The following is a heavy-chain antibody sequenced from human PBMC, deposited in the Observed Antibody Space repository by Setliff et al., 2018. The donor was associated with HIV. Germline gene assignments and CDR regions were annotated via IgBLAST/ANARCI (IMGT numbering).Heavy chain of an antibody. V-gene: IGHV3-30*04. CDR1: GFTFSSYA. Sequence: GGSLRLSCAASGFTFSSYAMHWVRQAPGKGLEWVAGISYDGSNKYYADSVKGRFTISRDNSKNTLYLQMNSLRAEDTAVYYCGRVGQWLGVDYWGQGTLVTVSS. CDR3: GRVGQWLGVDY. CDR2: ISYDGSNK. J-gene: IGHJ4*02. D-gene: IGHD6-19*01.